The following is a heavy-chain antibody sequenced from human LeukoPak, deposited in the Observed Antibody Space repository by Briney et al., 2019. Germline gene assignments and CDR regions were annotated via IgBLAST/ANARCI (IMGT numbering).Heavy chain of an antibody. D-gene: IGHD3-3*01. CDR3: ARTRQYDFWSGSPYYMDV. J-gene: IGHJ6*03. CDR2: MNPNSGNT. CDR1: VYTFTNYD. V-gene: IGHV1-8*03. Sequence: ASAKVSCKASVYTFTNYDINWVRQATEQGLEWMGWMNPNSGNTGYAQKFQGRVSITRNTSTSTAYMELSSLRSEDTAVYYCARTRQYDFWSGSPYYMDVWGKGTTVSVSS.